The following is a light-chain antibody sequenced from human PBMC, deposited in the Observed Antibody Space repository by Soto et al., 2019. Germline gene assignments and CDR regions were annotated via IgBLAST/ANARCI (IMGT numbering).Light chain of an antibody. CDR2: EDN. CDR1: SGSIASNY. J-gene: IGLJ3*02. CDR3: QSYDATTQV. V-gene: IGLV6-57*01. Sequence: NFMLTQPHSVSESPGKTVIISCSRSSGSIASNYVQWYQQRPGSSPTTVIYEDNQRPSGVPDRFSGAIDSSYNSASLTISGLETEDEADYYCQSYDATTQVFGGGTKVTVL.